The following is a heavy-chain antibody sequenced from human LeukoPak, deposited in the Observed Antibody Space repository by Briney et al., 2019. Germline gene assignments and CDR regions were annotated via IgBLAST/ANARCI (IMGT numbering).Heavy chain of an antibody. CDR2: IDATGSDK. D-gene: IGHD1-14*01. Sequence: QSGGSLRLSCEVSEFPFSIYAMAWVRQAPGQGLEWVSAIDATGSDKYYTDSVKGRFTISRDNSKNTVYLQMNSLGVEDTAVYYCADYRKPQGLDYWGQGTLVTVSS. CDR3: ADYRKPQGLDY. CDR1: EFPFSIYA. J-gene: IGHJ4*02. V-gene: IGHV3-23*01.